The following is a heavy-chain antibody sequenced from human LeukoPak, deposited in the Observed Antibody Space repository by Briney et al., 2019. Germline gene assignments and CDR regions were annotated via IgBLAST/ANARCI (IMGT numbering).Heavy chain of an antibody. CDR2: MNHGGST. CDR1: GGFFSGYY. D-gene: IGHD3-22*01. V-gene: IGHV4-34*01. J-gene: IGHJ3*02. CDR3: ARVPLEPIVGDAFDI. Sequence: SEPLSLTCAVYGGFFSGYYWSWIHPPPGKRLGWIVKMNHGGSTNYNPSLKSRVTISVDTSKNQFSLQMSSVTAADTAVYYCARVPLEPIVGDAFDIWGQGTMVTVSS.